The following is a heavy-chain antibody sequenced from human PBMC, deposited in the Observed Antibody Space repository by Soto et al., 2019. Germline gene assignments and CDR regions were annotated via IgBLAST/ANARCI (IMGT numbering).Heavy chain of an antibody. D-gene: IGHD1-26*01. V-gene: IGHV1-2*04. CDR1: GYTFTGYY. Sequence: ASVKVSCKASGYTFTGYYMHWVRQAPGQGLEWMGWINPNSGGTNYAQKFQGWVTMTRDTCISTAYMELSRLRSDDTAVYYCARDLLYSGSSGDAFDIWGQGTMVTVSS. J-gene: IGHJ3*02. CDR2: INPNSGGT. CDR3: ARDLLYSGSSGDAFDI.